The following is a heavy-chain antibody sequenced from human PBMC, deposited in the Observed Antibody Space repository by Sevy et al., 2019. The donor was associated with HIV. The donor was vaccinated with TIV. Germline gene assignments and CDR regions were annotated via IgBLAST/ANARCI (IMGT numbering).Heavy chain of an antibody. Sequence: GGSLRLSCAASGFTVSSNYMSWVRQAPGKGLEWVSVIYSDGSTYYADSVKGRFTISRDNSKNTLYLQMNSLRAEVTAVYYCARERHSSGYYGYFDYWGQGTLVTVSS. D-gene: IGHD3-22*01. CDR1: GFTVSSNY. V-gene: IGHV3-53*01. CDR2: IYSDGST. J-gene: IGHJ4*02. CDR3: ARERHSSGYYGYFDY.